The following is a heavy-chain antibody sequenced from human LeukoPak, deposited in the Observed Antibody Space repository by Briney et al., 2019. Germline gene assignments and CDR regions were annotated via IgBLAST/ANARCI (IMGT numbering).Heavy chain of an antibody. J-gene: IGHJ4*02. CDR3: ARGAEIVGATYFDY. Sequence: PGGSLRLSCAASGFTVSSNYMSWVRQAPGKGLEWVSVIYSGGSTYYADSVKGRFTISRDNSKNTLYLQMNSLRAEDTAVYYCARGAEIVGATYFDYWGQGTLVTVSS. CDR2: IYSGGST. V-gene: IGHV3-66*01. D-gene: IGHD1-26*01. CDR1: GFTVSSNY.